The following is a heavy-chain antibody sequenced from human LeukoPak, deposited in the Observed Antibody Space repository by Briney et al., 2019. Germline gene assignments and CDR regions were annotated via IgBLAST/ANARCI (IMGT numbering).Heavy chain of an antibody. Sequence: ASVKVFCKASGYTFTGYYMHWVRQAPGQGLEWMGWINPNSGGTNYAQKFQGWVTMTRDTSISTAYMELSRLRSDDTAVYYCARNYGSGRGHAFDIWGQGTMVTVSS. CDR3: ARNYGSGRGHAFDI. D-gene: IGHD3-10*01. J-gene: IGHJ3*02. V-gene: IGHV1-2*04. CDR2: INPNSGGT. CDR1: GYTFTGYY.